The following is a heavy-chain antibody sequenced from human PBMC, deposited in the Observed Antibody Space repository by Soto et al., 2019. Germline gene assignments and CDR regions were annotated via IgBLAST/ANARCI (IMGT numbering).Heavy chain of an antibody. CDR2: IDYNGNT. D-gene: IGHD4-17*01. J-gene: IGHJ4*02. CDR1: GDSISSGYYY. CDR3: AREPFYGADFDY. Sequence: SETLSLTCSVSGDSISSGYYYWSWTRQPPGKGLEWIGRIDYNGNTYYIPSLKSRLSISVDTSKNQFSLKLSSVTAADTAVYFCAREPFYGADFDYWGQGILVTVSS. V-gene: IGHV4-30-4*01.